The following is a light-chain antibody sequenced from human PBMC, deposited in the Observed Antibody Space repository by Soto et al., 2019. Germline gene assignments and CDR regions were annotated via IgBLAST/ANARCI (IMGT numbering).Light chain of an antibody. V-gene: IGKV1-5*03. Sequence: DIQMTQSPSTLSASVGDRVTITCRASQSVSGWLAWYQQKPGKAPKLLIYKASTLESGVPSRFSGSGSGTEFTLTISCLQPDYFATYYCQQYNGRFTWTFGQGTEVDIK. CDR3: QQYNGRFTWT. CDR2: KAS. J-gene: IGKJ1*01. CDR1: QSVSGW.